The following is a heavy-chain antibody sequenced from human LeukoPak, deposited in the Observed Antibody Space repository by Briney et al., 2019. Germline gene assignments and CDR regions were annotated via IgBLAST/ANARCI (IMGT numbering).Heavy chain of an antibody. Sequence: GGSLRLSCAASGFTFSNYAMHWVRQAPGKGLEYVSVISSNGGSTYFANSVKGRFTISRENSKNTLYLRMGSLRAEDMAVYYCARGGVVIEGATSIDYWGQGTLVTVSS. J-gene: IGHJ4*02. V-gene: IGHV3-64*01. CDR2: ISSNGGST. D-gene: IGHD1-26*01. CDR3: ARGGVVIEGATSIDY. CDR1: GFTFSNYA.